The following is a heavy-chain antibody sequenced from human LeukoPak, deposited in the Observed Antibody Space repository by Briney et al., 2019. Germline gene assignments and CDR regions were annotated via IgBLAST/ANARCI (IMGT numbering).Heavy chain of an antibody. CDR3: ARAEGGYYAFDI. Sequence: PSETLSLTCTVSGGSISSYYWSWIRQPPGKGLEWIGYIYYSGSTNYNPSLKSRVTISVDTSKNQFSLKLSSVTAADTAVYYCARAEGGYYAFDIWGQGTMVTVSS. J-gene: IGHJ3*02. CDR1: GGSISSYY. V-gene: IGHV4-59*01. D-gene: IGHD3-22*01. CDR2: IYYSGST.